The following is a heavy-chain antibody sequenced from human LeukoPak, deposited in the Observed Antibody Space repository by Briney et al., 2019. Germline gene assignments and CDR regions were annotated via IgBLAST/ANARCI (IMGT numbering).Heavy chain of an antibody. CDR3: AKEAPFYDSSGYYPKDAFDI. V-gene: IGHV4-31*03. CDR2: IYYSGST. J-gene: IGHJ3*02. CDR1: GGSISSGGYY. D-gene: IGHD3-22*01. Sequence: SQTLSLTCTVSGGSISSGGYYWSWIRQHPGKGLEWIGYIYYSGSTYYNPSLKSRVTISVDTSKNQFSLKLSSVTAADTAVYYCAKEAPFYDSSGYYPKDAFDIWGQGTMVTVSS.